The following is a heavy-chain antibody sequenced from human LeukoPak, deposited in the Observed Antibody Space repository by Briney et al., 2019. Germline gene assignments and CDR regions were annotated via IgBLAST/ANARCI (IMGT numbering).Heavy chain of an antibody. V-gene: IGHV3-30*02. Sequence: GRSLRLSCAASGFTFSSYGMHWVRQAPGKGLEWVAFIRYDGSNKYYADSVKGRFTISRDNSKNTLYLQMNSLRAEDTAVYYCAKSGRFFGVVIQYYFDYWGQGTLVTVSS. D-gene: IGHD3-3*01. CDR1: GFTFSSYG. CDR2: IRYDGSNK. CDR3: AKSGRFFGVVIQYYFDY. J-gene: IGHJ4*02.